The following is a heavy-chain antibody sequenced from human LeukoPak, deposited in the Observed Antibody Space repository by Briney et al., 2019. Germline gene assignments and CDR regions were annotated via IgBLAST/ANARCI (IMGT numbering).Heavy chain of an antibody. CDR2: ISYDGSNK. J-gene: IGHJ4*02. CDR1: GFTFSSYG. V-gene: IGHV3-30*18. D-gene: IGHD3-22*01. Sequence: PGGSLRLSCAASGFTFSSYGMHWVRQAPGKGLEWVAVISYDGSNKYYADSVKGRFTISRDNSKNTLYLQMNSLRAEDTAVYYCAKDKAWPNTYYYDSSDPYFDYWGQGTLVTVSS. CDR3: AKDKAWPNTYYYDSSDPYFDY.